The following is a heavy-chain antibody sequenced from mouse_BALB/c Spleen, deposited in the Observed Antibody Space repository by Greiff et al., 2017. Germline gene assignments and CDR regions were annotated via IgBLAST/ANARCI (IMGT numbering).Heavy chain of an antibody. CDR1: GYSFTSYW. D-gene: IGHD2-1*01. V-gene: IGHV1S132*01. CDR2: IFPGTGTT. Sequence: VQLQESGAELVKPWASVKLSCKTSGYSFTSYWIPWVKQRPGQGLGWIGEIFPGTGTTYYNEKFKGKGTLTIDTSSSTAYMQLSSLTSEDSAVYFCARRGGNGVRAMDYWGQGTSVTVSS. CDR3: ARRGGNGVRAMDY. J-gene: IGHJ4*01.